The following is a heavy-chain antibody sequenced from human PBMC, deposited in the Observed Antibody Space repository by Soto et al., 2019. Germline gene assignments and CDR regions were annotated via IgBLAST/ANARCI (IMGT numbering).Heavy chain of an antibody. D-gene: IGHD6-19*01. CDR2: ISYNGSNK. Sequence: GGSLRLSCAASGFTFSSPAMHWVRQAPGKGLEWVAVISYNGSNKYYADSVKGRFTISRDNSKNTLYLQMNSLRPEDTAVYYCARPYNSGWYGDLDYWGQGALVTVSS. V-gene: IGHV3-30-3*01. J-gene: IGHJ4*02. CDR1: GFTFSSPA. CDR3: ARPYNSGWYGDLDY.